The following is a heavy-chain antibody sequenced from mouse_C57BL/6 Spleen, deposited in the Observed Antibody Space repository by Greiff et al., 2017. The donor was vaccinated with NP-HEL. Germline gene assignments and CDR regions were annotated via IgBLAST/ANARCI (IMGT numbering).Heavy chain of an antibody. CDR1: GYTFTSYW. CDR3: ARNGSSYFDY. V-gene: IGHV1-59*01. Sequence: QVQLKQPGAELVRPGTSVKLSCKASGYTFTSYWMHWVKQRPGQGLEWIGVIDPSDSYTNYNQKFKGKATLTVDTSSSTAYMQLSSLTSEDSAVYYCARNGSSYFDYWGQGTTLTVSS. D-gene: IGHD1-1*01. J-gene: IGHJ2*01. CDR2: IDPSDSYT.